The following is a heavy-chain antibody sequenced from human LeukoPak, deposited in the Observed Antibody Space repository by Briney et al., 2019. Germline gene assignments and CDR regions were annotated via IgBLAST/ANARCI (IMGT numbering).Heavy chain of an antibody. V-gene: IGHV1-69*13. CDR2: IIPIFGTE. D-gene: IGHD3-10*01. CDR3: AMVMVRGVIIK. J-gene: IGHJ4*02. Sequence: ASVKVSCKASGGTFSSYAISWVRQAPGQGLEWMGGIIPIFGTENYAQKFQGRVTITADESTSTAYMELSSLRSEDTAVYYCAMVMVRGVIIKWGQGTLVTVSS. CDR1: GGTFSSYA.